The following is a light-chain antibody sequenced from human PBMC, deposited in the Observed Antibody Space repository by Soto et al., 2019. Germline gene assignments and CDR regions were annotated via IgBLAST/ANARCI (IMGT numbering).Light chain of an antibody. CDR2: TAS. Sequence: DIQMTQSPSSLSAYVGDRVTITCRASQSIASHLNWYQQKPGKAPNLLIYTASSLQSGVPSRFSGSRSGTDFTLTISSLQPEDFAIYFCQQSYTTPYTFGQGTKVDIK. V-gene: IGKV1-39*01. J-gene: IGKJ2*01. CDR1: QSIASH. CDR3: QQSYTTPYT.